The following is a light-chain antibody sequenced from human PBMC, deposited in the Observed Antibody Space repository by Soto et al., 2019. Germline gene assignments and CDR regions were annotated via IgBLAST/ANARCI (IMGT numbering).Light chain of an antibody. CDR3: QHYNSYSEA. V-gene: IGKV3-15*01. CDR1: QSVSSN. J-gene: IGKJ1*01. Sequence: EIVMTQYPATLSVSPGERATLSCRASQSVSSNLAWYQQKPGQAPRLLIYGASTRATGIPARFSGSGSGTEFTLTISSLQPDDFATYYCQHYNSYSEAFGQGTKVDI. CDR2: GAS.